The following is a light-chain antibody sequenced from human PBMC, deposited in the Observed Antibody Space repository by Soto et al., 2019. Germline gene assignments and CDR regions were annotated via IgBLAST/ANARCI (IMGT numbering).Light chain of an antibody. J-gene: IGKJ4*01. Sequence: DIQMTQSPSSLSASAGDRVSISCQASQDITNYSNWYQQKPGRAPKLLIYHASNLETGVPSRFSGSKSGTNFNFTISSLQPEDVATYYCQQYDNVPLTFGGGTKVEIK. CDR2: HAS. V-gene: IGKV1-33*01. CDR1: QDITNY. CDR3: QQYDNVPLT.